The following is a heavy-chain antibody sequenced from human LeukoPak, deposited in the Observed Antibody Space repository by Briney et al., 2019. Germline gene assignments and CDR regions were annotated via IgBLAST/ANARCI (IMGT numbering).Heavy chain of an antibody. CDR2: IKQDGSEK. CDR3: ARKRGFDY. Sequence: GGSLRLSCAASGFTFSSDAMSWVRQAPGKGLEWVANIKQDGSEKYYVDSVKGRFTISRDNAKNSLYLQMNSLRAEDTAVYYCARKRGFDYWGQGTLVTVSS. CDR1: GFTFSSDA. J-gene: IGHJ4*02. V-gene: IGHV3-7*01. D-gene: IGHD5-24*01.